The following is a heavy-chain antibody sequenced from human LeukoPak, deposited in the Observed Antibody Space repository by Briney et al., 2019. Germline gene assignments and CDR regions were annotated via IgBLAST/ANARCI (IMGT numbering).Heavy chain of an antibody. Sequence: PSETLSLTCTVSGGSISSYYWSWIRQPPGKGLEWIGYIYYSGSTNYNPSLKSRVTISVDTSKNQFSLKLSSVTAADTAVYYCAREDGYNLFDYWGQGTLVTVPS. J-gene: IGHJ4*02. CDR1: GGSISSYY. D-gene: IGHD5-24*01. CDR3: AREDGYNLFDY. V-gene: IGHV4-59*01. CDR2: IYYSGST.